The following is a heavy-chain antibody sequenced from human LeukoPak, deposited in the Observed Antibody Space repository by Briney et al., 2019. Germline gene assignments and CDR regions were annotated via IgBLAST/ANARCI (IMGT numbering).Heavy chain of an antibody. Sequence: RASVMVSCKASGGTFSSYAISWVRQAPGQGLEWMGGIIPIFGTANYAQKFQGRVTITTDESTSTAYMELSSLRSEDTAVYYCARGLGATIDSYYFDYWGQGTLVTVSS. V-gene: IGHV1-69*05. CDR2: IIPIFGTA. D-gene: IGHD1-26*01. J-gene: IGHJ4*02. CDR3: ARGLGATIDSYYFDY. CDR1: GGTFSSYA.